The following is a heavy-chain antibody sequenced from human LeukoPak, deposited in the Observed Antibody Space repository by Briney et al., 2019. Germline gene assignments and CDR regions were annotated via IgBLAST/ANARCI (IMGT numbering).Heavy chain of an antibody. CDR2: ISYDGSNK. V-gene: IGHV3-30-3*01. J-gene: IGHJ4*02. D-gene: IGHD3-22*01. Sequence: PGGSLRLSCAASGFTFCIYAMHWVRQAPGKGLEWVAVISYDGSNKYYADSVKGRFNISRDNSKNTLYLQMNSLRAEDTAVYYCAREDYYDSNGFDYWGQGTLLTVSS. CDR1: GFTFCIYA. CDR3: AREDYYDSNGFDY.